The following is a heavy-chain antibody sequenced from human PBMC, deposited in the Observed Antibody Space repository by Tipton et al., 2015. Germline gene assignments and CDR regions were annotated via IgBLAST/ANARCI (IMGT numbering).Heavy chain of an antibody. Sequence: TLSLTCTVSGGSVSSGSYYWSWIRQPPGKGLEWIGYISFSDTTHYNPSLKSRITISLNTSKNQFSLKMSSVTAADTAVYFCARDLEHGMDVWGQGTTGTVS. CDR1: GGSVSSGSYY. V-gene: IGHV4-61*01. CDR2: ISFSDTT. CDR3: ARDLEHGMDV. J-gene: IGHJ6*02.